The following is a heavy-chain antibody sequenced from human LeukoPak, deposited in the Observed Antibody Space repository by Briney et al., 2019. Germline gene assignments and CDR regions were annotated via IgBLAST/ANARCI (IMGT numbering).Heavy chain of an antibody. CDR2: ISNSGST. D-gene: IGHD3-10*01. Sequence: SETLSLTCTVSGGSISSYYWSWIRQPPGKGLEWIGCISNSGSTSYNPSLKSRLTISEDTSKNQFSLELSSVTAADTAVYYCARGIRWSDYWGQGTLVTVSS. J-gene: IGHJ4*02. CDR1: GGSISSYY. V-gene: IGHV4-59*01. CDR3: ARGIRWSDY.